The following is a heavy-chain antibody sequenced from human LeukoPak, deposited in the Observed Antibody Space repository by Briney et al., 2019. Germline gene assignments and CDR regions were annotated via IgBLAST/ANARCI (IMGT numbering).Heavy chain of an antibody. CDR1: GFTFSSYG. Sequence: GGPLRLSCAASGFTFSSYGMHWVRQAPGKGLEWVAFIRYDGSNKYYADSVKGRFTISRDNSKNTLYLQMNSLRAEDTAVYYCAKDLYSQQWLAPEDAFDIWGQGTMVTVSS. V-gene: IGHV3-30*02. D-gene: IGHD6-19*01. CDR3: AKDLYSQQWLAPEDAFDI. J-gene: IGHJ3*02. CDR2: IRYDGSNK.